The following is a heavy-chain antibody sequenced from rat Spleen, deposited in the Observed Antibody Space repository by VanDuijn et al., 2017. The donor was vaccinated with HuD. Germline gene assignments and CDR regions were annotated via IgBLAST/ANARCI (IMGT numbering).Heavy chain of an antibody. V-gene: IGHV5-31*01. CDR1: GFTFNNYW. D-gene: IGHD4-3*01. J-gene: IGHJ4*01. CDR3: TRDQDNSGLCVMDA. CDR2: ITNTGGST. Sequence: EVQLVESGGGLVQPGRSLKLSCVASGFTFNNYWMTWIRQAPGKGLEWVASITNTGGSTYYPDSVKGRFTISRDNAKSTLYLQMNSLRSEDTATYYCTRDQDNSGLCVMDAWGQGASVTVSS.